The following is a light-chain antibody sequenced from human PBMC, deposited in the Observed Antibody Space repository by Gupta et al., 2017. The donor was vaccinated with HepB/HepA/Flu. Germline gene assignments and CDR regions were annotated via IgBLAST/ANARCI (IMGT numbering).Light chain of an antibody. V-gene: IGKV4-1*01. CDR2: WAS. CDR1: QSVLYSSNNKNY. Sequence: DIVMTQSPDSLAVSLGERATINCKSSQSVLYSSNNKNYLAWYQQRPGQPPKLLIYWASTRESGVPDRFSGSGSGTDFTLTINSLQADDVAVYYCQQLDRTPYTFGQGTKLEIK. CDR3: QQLDRTPYT. J-gene: IGKJ2*01.